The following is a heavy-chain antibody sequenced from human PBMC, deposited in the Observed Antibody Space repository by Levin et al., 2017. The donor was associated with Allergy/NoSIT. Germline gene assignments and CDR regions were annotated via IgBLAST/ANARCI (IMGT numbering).Heavy chain of an antibody. CDR2: INPNNGDT. CDR3: AGYCTSIGCYDY. D-gene: IGHD2-2*01. J-gene: IGHJ4*02. V-gene: IGHV1-2*02. CDR1: GYTFTGYY. Sequence: SGGSLRLSCKTSGYTFTGYYMHWVRQAPGQGLEWMGWINPNNGDTNYAQKFQGRVTLTRDTSISTAYMDLSGLTSDDTAVYYCAGYCTSIGCYDYWGQGTLVTVSS.